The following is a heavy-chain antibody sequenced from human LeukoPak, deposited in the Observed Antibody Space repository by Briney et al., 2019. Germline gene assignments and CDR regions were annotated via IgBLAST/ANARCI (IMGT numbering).Heavy chain of an antibody. CDR3: ARDNLETFDY. D-gene: IGHD1-1*01. J-gene: IGHJ4*02. V-gene: IGHV3-48*04. CDR1: GFTFSSYG. CDR2: ISSSGSTI. Sequence: PGGSLRLSCAASGFTFSSYGMHWVRQAPGKGLEWVSYISSSGSTIYYADSVKGRFTISRDNAKNSLYLQMNSLRAEDTAVYYCARDNLETFDYWGQGTLVTVSS.